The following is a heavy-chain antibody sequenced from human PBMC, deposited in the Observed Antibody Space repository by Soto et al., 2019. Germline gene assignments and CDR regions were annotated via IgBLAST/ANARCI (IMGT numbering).Heavy chain of an antibody. CDR1: GYTFTSYG. CDR3: ARVRYCISTSCYGGGYYYYGMDV. D-gene: IGHD2-2*01. V-gene: IGHV1-18*01. CDR2: ISAYNGNT. Sequence: QVQLVQSGAEVKKPGASVKVSCKASGYTFTSYGISWVRQAPGQGLEWMGWISAYNGNTNYAQKLQGRVTMTTDTATSTDDMELRSLRSDDTAVYYCARVRYCISTSCYGGGYYYYGMDVWGQGTTVTVSS. J-gene: IGHJ6*02.